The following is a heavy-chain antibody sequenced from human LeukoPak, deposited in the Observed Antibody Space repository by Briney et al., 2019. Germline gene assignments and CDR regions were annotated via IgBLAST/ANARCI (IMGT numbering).Heavy chain of an antibody. CDR1: GFTFSSYG. CDR3: ARASGSLQLLDHYYYGMDV. CDR2: INPNSGGT. J-gene: IGHJ6*02. Sequence: GGSLRLSCAASGFTFSSYGMHWVRQAPGQGLEWMGWINPNSGGTNYAQKFQGRVTMTRDTSISTAYMELSRLRSDDTAVYYCARASGSLQLLDHYYYGMDVWGQGTTVTVSS. D-gene: IGHD1-26*01. V-gene: IGHV1-2*02.